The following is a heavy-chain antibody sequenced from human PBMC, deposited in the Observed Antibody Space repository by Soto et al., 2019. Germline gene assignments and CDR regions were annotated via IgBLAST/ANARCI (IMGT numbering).Heavy chain of an antibody. CDR1: GYTFTSYG. CDR3: ARWEQQLVQETGDY. D-gene: IGHD6-13*01. Sequence: GASVKVSCKASGYTFTSYGISWVRQAPGQGLEWMGWISAYNGNTNYAQKLQGRVTMTTDTSTSTAYMELRSLRSDDTAVYYCARWEQQLVQETGDYWVQGTLVTVSS. CDR2: ISAYNGNT. J-gene: IGHJ4*02. V-gene: IGHV1-18*01.